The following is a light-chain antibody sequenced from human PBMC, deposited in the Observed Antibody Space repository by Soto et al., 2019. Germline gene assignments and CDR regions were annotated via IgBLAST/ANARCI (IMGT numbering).Light chain of an antibody. CDR1: SSNIGTNYG. CDR2: DND. V-gene: IGLV1-40*01. Sequence: QSVLAQPPSVSGAPGQRVTISCTGSSSNIGTNYGVHWYQHLPGTAPKLLIYDNDNRPSGVPDRFSGSKSGTSASLAITGLQAEDEADYYCQSYDNSLRASVFGGGTMVTVL. CDR3: QSYDNSLRASV. J-gene: IGLJ2*01.